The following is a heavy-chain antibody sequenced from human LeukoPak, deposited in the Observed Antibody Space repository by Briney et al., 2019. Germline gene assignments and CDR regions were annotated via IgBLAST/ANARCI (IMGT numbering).Heavy chain of an antibody. Sequence: GGSLRLSCAASGFTFSSYWMHWVRQAPGKGLVWVSRIDTDGSSTSYADSVKGRFTISRDNAKNTLYLQMSSLRAEDTAVYYCITGIAAADPWGQGTLVTVSS. CDR2: IDTDGSST. J-gene: IGHJ5*02. D-gene: IGHD6-13*01. V-gene: IGHV3-74*01. CDR3: ITGIAAADP. CDR1: GFTFSSYW.